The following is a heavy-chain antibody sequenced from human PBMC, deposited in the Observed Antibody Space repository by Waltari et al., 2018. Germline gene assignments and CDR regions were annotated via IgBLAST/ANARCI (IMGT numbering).Heavy chain of an antibody. CDR2: ISAPAGNT. V-gene: IGHV1-18*04. J-gene: IGHJ4*01. CDR1: AYTFSTYG. Sequence: QVQLVQSGAEVKKPGASVKVSCKASAYTFSTYGITWVRQAPGQGLEWMGWISAPAGNTNPPHSLKGRPPLTTATFTYTAYMELSSLTSADTAVYYCATAVGGNMEFDSWGHGTLVTVSA. D-gene: IGHD6-19*01. CDR3: ATAVGGNMEFDS.